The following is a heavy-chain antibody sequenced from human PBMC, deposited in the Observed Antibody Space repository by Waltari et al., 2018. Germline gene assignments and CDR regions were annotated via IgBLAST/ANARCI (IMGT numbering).Heavy chain of an antibody. D-gene: IGHD3-10*01. Sequence: QVQLVESGGGVVQPGRSLRLSCAASGFPFSSYALPWVRQAPGKGLEWVAVISYDGSNKYYADSVKGRFTISRDNSKNTLYLQMNSLRAEDTAVYYCARFRRGSVFAFDIWGQGTMVTVSS. CDR1: GFPFSSYA. J-gene: IGHJ3*02. V-gene: IGHV3-30-3*01. CDR2: ISYDGSNK. CDR3: ARFRRGSVFAFDI.